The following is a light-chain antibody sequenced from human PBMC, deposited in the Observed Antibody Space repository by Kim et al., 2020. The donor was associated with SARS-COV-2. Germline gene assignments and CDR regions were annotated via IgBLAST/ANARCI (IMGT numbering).Light chain of an antibody. J-gene: IGLJ3*02. CDR1: ISNVGGTNY. Sequence: QSALTQPRSVSGAPGQSVTISCTGTISNVGGTNYVSWYQQHPGKAPKAVIYDVNKRPFGVPDRFSGSKSGNTASLTISGLQSEDEADYYCCSYAGSYTWVFGGGTKLTVL. V-gene: IGLV2-11*01. CDR2: DVN. CDR3: CSYAGSYTWV.